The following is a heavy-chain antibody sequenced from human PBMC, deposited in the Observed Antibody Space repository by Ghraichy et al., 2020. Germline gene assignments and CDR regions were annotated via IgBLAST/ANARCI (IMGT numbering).Heavy chain of an antibody. Sequence: SETLSLTCAVYGGSFSGYYWNWIRQPPGKGLEWIGEINHSGSTKYNPSLKSRVTISVDTSKNQFSLELRSVTAADTAVYYCARGGTSVMTPFAHWGQGTLVTVSS. CDR2: INHSGST. V-gene: IGHV4-34*01. J-gene: IGHJ5*02. CDR1: GGSFSGYY. CDR3: ARGGTSVMTPFAH. D-gene: IGHD4-23*01.